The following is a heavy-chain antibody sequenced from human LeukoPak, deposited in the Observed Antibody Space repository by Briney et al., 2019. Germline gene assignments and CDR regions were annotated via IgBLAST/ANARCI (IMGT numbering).Heavy chain of an antibody. CDR1: GGSISSSSYY. D-gene: IGHD3-22*01. Sequence: SETLSLTCTVSGGSISSSSYYWGWIRQPPGKGLEWIGSIYYGGSTYYNPSLKSRVTISVDTSKNQFSLKLSSVTAADTAVYYCARQASYYDSSGYLSNFDYWGQGTLVTVSS. V-gene: IGHV4-39*01. CDR2: IYYGGST. CDR3: ARQASYYDSSGYLSNFDY. J-gene: IGHJ4*02.